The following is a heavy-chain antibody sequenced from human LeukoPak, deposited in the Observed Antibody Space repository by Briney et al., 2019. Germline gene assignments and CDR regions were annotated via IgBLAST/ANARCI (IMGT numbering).Heavy chain of an antibody. CDR2: ISGSGGST. J-gene: IGHJ4*02. CDR3: AKLRLSVRGGIGH. CDR1: GFTFSSYA. V-gene: IGHV3-23*01. D-gene: IGHD3-10*01. Sequence: GSLRLACAASGFTFSSYAMSWVRQAPGKGLECVSRISGSGGSTYYAESVKGRLTISRDNSKNTLYLQMHSLRAKDMAVYYCAKLRLSVRGGIGHGGQGTLVTVSS.